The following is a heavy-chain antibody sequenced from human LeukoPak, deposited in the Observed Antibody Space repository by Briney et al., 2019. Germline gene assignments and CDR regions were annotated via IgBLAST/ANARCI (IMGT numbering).Heavy chain of an antibody. CDR1: GFTFDDYA. CDR3: AKDIGYSRNRALGY. D-gene: IGHD6-13*01. CDR2: ISWNSGSI. J-gene: IGHJ4*02. Sequence: PGGSLRLSCAASGFTFDDYAMHWVRQAPGKGLEWVSGISWNSGSIGYADSVKGRFTISRDNAKNSLYLQMNSLRAEDMASYYCAKDIGYSRNRALGYWGQGTLVTVSS. V-gene: IGHV3-9*03.